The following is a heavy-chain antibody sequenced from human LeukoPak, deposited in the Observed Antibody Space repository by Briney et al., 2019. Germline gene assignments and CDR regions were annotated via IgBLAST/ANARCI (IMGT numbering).Heavy chain of an antibody. Sequence: GGSLRLSCTASGFTSGFTFGDYAMGWVRRAPGKGLEWVGFMRTKAYGGTTEYAASVKGRFTISRDGSKSIAYLQMNSLKTEDTAVYYCTRTYYDSSGYLFDYWGQGTLVTVSS. V-gene: IGHV3-49*04. CDR1: GFTSGFTFGDYA. CDR2: MRTKAYGGTT. CDR3: TRTYYDSSGYLFDY. J-gene: IGHJ4*02. D-gene: IGHD3-22*01.